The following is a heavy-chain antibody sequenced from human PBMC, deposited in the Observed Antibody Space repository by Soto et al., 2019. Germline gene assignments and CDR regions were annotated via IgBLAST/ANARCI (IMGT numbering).Heavy chain of an antibody. J-gene: IGHJ4*02. CDR1: GGSISSYY. D-gene: IGHD2-15*01. CDR2: IYYSGRT. Sequence: SETLSLTCTVSGGSISSYYWSWIRQPPGKGLEWIGYIYYSGRTNYNPSLKSRVTISVYTSKNQFSLKLSSVTAADTAVYYCARVADCSGGSCYFSVDYWGQGTLVTVSS. CDR3: ARVADCSGGSCYFSVDY. V-gene: IGHV4-59*08.